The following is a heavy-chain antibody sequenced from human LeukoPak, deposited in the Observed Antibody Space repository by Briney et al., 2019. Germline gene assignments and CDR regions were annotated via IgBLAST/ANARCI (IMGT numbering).Heavy chain of an antibody. CDR1: GGTFSSYA. D-gene: IGHD2-2*02. J-gene: IGHJ4*02. V-gene: IGHV1-69*04. CDR3: ARQGDIVVVPAAIGPDY. Sequence: ASVKVSCKASGGTFSSYAISWVRQAPGQGLEWMGRIIPILGIANYAQKFQGRVTITADKSTSTAYMELSGLRSEDTAVYYCARQGDIVVVPAAIGPDYWGQGTLVTVSS. CDR2: IIPILGIA.